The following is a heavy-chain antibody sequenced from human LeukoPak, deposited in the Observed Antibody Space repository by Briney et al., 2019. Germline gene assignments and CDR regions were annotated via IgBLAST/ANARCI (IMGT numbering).Heavy chain of an antibody. CDR1: GYTFTSYG. CDR2: ISAYNGNT. J-gene: IGHJ5*02. D-gene: IGHD3-10*01. V-gene: IGHV1-18*01. Sequence: ASVKVSCKASGYTFTSYGISWVRQAPGQGLEWMGWISAYNGNTNYAQKLQGRVTMTTDTSTSTAYMELSRLRSDDTAVYYCASVYGSGSYYNSLPAWGQGTLVTVSS. CDR3: ASVYGSGSYYNSLPA.